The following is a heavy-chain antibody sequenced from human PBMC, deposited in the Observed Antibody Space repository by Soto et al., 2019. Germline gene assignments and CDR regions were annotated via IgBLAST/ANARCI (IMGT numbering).Heavy chain of an antibody. J-gene: IGHJ4*02. Sequence: ASVKVSCKASGYTFTSYDINWVRPATGQGLEWMGWMNPNSGNTVYAQKFQGRVTMTRNTSISTAYMELSSLRSEGTAVYYCARDKVVGATGNWGQGTLVTVSS. V-gene: IGHV1-8*01. CDR1: GYTFTSYD. CDR2: MNPNSGNT. CDR3: ARDKVVGATGN. D-gene: IGHD1-1*01.